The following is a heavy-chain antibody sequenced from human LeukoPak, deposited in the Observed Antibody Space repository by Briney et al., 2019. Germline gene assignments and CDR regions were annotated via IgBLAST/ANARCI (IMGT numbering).Heavy chain of an antibody. CDR2: ITRDTIYT. V-gene: IGHV3-21*01. J-gene: IGHJ4*02. Sequence: GGSLRLSCAASGFTFSNYNMNWVRQTPGKGLEWVSSITRDTIYTFYADSVKGRFTISRDNAKNSLSLQMNSLRTEDTAVYYCARVKDHRGIAVAGSDYWGQGALVTVSS. D-gene: IGHD6-13*01. CDR1: GFTFSNYN. CDR3: ARVKDHRGIAVAGSDY.